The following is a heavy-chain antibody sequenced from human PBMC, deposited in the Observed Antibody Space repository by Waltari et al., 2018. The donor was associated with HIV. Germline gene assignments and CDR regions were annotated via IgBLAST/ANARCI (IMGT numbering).Heavy chain of an antibody. CDR3: ARGGVVAPPSYYYGMDV. J-gene: IGHJ6*02. Sequence: QVQLQESGPGLVKPSETLSLSCTVSGGFIRGYYWTWIRQPPGKGLEWIGYIYDSGSTNYNPPLESRVTISLDTSKNQFSLKLSSVTAADTAVYFCARGGVVAPPSYYYGMDVWGPGTTVIVSS. V-gene: IGHV4-59*01. CDR2: IYDSGST. CDR1: GGFIRGYY. D-gene: IGHD2-15*01.